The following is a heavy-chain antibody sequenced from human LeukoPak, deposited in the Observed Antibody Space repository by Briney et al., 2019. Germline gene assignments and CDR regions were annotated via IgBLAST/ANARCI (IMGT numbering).Heavy chain of an antibody. D-gene: IGHD3-22*01. V-gene: IGHV3-7*01. CDR1: GFTFSSYW. J-gene: IGHJ3*02. CDR2: IKQDGSEK. Sequence: PGGSLRLSCAASGFTFSSYWMSWVRQAPGKGLEWVANIKQDGSEKYYVDSVEGRFTISRDNAKNSLYLQMNSLRAEDTAVYYCARAKRGEVITPHAFDIWGQGTMVTVSS. CDR3: ARAKRGEVITPHAFDI.